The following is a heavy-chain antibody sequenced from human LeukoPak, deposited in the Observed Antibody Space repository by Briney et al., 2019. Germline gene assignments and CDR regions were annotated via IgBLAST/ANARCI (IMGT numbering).Heavy chain of an antibody. V-gene: IGHV3-21*06. J-gene: IGHJ5*02. D-gene: IGHD1-1*01. CDR2: ISSSSSYI. CDR3: AKDRYRLRGGRFDVDP. CDR1: GFTFSTYA. Sequence: PGGSLRLYCAASGFTFSTYAMSWVRQAPGKGLEWVSSISSSSSYIYYADSVKGRFTFSRDNAKNSLYLQMNSLRAEDTAVYYCAKDRYRLRGGRFDVDPWGQGTLVTVSS.